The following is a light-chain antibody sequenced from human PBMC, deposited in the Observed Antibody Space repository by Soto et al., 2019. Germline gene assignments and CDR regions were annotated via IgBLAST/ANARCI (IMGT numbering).Light chain of an antibody. J-gene: IGKJ1*01. CDR3: MQGTHWPWT. CDR2: KIS. CDR1: QSLVYSDGNTY. Sequence: DVVLTQSPLSLPVTLGQPAFISCTSSQSLVYSDGNTYLAWFRQRPGQSPRRLIYKISDRDSGVPDRFSGSGSGTDFTLKISRVEAEDVRIYYCMQGTHWPWTFGQGTTVEI. V-gene: IGKV2-30*01.